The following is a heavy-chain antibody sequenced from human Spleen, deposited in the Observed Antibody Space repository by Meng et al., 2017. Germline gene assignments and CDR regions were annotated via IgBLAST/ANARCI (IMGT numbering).Heavy chain of an antibody. CDR1: GFNFRSYE. V-gene: IGHV3-48*03. CDR2: FSSSGSTI. D-gene: IGHD4-17*01. CDR3: GREAYGDYYFDY. J-gene: IGHJ4*02. Sequence: GESLKISCAASGFNFRSYEMNWVRQAPGKGLEWISYFSSSGSTIYYADSVSGRFAISRDNAKNSLYLQMNSLRAEDTAVYYCGREAYGDYYFDYWGQGTLVTGSS.